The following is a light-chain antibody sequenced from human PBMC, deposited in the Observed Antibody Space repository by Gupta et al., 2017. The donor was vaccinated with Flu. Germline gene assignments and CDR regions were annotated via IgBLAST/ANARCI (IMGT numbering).Light chain of an antibody. J-gene: IGKJ2*01. V-gene: IGKV3-20*01. CDR2: GAS. CDR1: QSVSRKF. CDR3: QQYGSSPGT. Sequence: ERATLSCRASQSVSRKFLAWYQQKRGQAPRLLMYGASSRANGIPDRFSGRGSGTDFILTISTLEAEDFAVYYCQQYGSSPGTFGQGTKLEIK.